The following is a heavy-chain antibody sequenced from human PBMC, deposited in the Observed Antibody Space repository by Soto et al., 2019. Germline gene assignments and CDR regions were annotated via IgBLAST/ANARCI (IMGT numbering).Heavy chain of an antibody. CDR1: GYSFTSYW. CDR3: AIAYCSGGSCSHYYYYGMDV. Sequence: PGESLKISCKGSGYSFTSYWISWVRQMPGKGLEWMGRIDPSDSYTNYSPSFQGHVTISADKSISTAYLQWSSLKASDTAMYYCAIAYCSGGSCSHYYYYGMDVWGQGTTVTVSS. J-gene: IGHJ6*02. D-gene: IGHD2-15*01. V-gene: IGHV5-10-1*01. CDR2: IDPSDSYT.